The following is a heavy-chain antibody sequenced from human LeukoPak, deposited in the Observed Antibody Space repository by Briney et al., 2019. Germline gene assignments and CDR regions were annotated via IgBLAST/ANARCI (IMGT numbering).Heavy chain of an antibody. CDR2: IYYSGST. J-gene: IGHJ6*03. V-gene: IGHV4-31*03. CDR1: GGSISSGGYY. CDR3: ARDRAMAYCSGGSCYSYYYYMDV. Sequence: PSQTLSLTCTVSGGSISSGGYYWSWIRQHPGKGLEWIGYIYYSGSTYYNPSLKSRVTISVDTSKNQFSLKLSSVTAADTAVYYCARDRAMAYCSGGSCYSYYYYMDVWGKGTTVTVSS. D-gene: IGHD2-15*01.